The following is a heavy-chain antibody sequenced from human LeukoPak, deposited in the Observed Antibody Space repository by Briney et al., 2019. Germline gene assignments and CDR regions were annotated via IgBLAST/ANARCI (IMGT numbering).Heavy chain of an antibody. J-gene: IGHJ4*02. D-gene: IGHD1-7*01. CDR3: ARTIDY. V-gene: IGHV3-23*01. CDR2: ISGGGST. Sequence: PGGSLRLSCAASGFTISTFAMGWVRQVPEKGLEWVSFISGGGSTYYADFVKGRFTISRDNSKNTLYLQMNSLRAEDTAVYYCARTIDYWGQGTLVTVSS. CDR1: GFTISTFA.